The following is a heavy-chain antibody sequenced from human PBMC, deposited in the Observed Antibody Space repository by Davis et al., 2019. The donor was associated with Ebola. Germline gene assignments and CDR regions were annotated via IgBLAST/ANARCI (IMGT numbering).Heavy chain of an antibody. CDR2: ISGDGGRT. D-gene: IGHD2-21*02. Sequence: GGSLRLSCAASGFTFADYAMHWVRQAPGKGLECVSLISGDGGRTYYADSVKGRFTISRDNIKNSLYLQMNSLRTEDTALYYCGKADCGGDCRVVDYWGQGTLVTVSS. CDR1: GFTFADYA. J-gene: IGHJ4*02. V-gene: IGHV3-43*02. CDR3: GKADCGGDCRVVDY.